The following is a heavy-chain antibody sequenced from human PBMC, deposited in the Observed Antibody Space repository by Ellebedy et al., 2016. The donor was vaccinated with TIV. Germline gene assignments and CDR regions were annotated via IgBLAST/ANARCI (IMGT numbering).Heavy chain of an antibody. CDR2: IKDKTDGGTT. J-gene: IGHJ4*02. CDR1: GFTFSNAW. CDR3: TTDLDY. Sequence: GESLKISCAASGFTFSNAWMNWVRQAPGKGLEWVSRIKDKTDGGTTDYAAPVKGRFTISRDDSKNTLYLQMNSLKTEDTAVYYCTTDLDYWGQGTLVTVSS. V-gene: IGHV3-15*07.